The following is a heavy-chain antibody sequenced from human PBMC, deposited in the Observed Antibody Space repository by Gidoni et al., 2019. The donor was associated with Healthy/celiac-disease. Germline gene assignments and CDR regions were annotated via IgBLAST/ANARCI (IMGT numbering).Heavy chain of an antibody. CDR2: INHSGST. D-gene: IGHD5-12*01. V-gene: IGHV4-34*01. CDR3: ARGRWLRRWYFDL. Sequence: QVQLQQWGAGLLKPSETLSLTCAVYGGSFSGYYWSWIRQPPGKGLEWIGEINHSGSTNYNPSLKSRVTISVDTSKNQFSLKLSSVTAADTAVYYCARGRWLRRWYFDLWGRGTLVTVSS. J-gene: IGHJ2*01. CDR1: GGSFSGYY.